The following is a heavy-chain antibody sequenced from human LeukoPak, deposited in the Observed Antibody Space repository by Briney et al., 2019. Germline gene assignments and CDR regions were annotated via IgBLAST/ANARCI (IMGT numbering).Heavy chain of an antibody. D-gene: IGHD4-17*01. Sequence: WVRQAPGKGLEWIGSIYYSGSTYYNPSLKSRVTISVDTSKNQFSLKLSSVTAADTAVYYCARGNDYGDYVEAFDIWGQGTMVTISS. V-gene: IGHV4-39*01. CDR3: ARGNDYGDYVEAFDI. CDR2: IYYSGST. J-gene: IGHJ3*02.